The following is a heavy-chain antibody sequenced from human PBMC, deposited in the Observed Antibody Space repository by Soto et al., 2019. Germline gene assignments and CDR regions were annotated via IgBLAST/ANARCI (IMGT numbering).Heavy chain of an antibody. CDR3: ARGRPSCSGGSCVVGYFDY. CDR1: DGSFSGYY. Sequence: QVQLKQWGAGLLKPSETLSLTCAVYDGSFSGYYWSWISQPPGKGLEWIGEINHSGSTNYNPSLKSRVTISVDTSKNQFSRNLSSVTAADTAVYYCARGRPSCSGGSCVVGYFDYWGQGTLVTVSS. V-gene: IGHV4-34*01. D-gene: IGHD2-15*01. J-gene: IGHJ4*02. CDR2: INHSGST.